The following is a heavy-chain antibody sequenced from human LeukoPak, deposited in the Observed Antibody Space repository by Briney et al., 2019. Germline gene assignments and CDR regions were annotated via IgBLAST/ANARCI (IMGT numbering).Heavy chain of an antibody. D-gene: IGHD3-10*01. J-gene: IGHJ4*02. CDR2: ISSSSSYI. Sequence: GGSLRLSCAASGSTFSSYSINWVRQAPGKGLEWVSSISSSSSYIYYADSVKGRFTISRDNAKNSLYLQMNSLRAEDTAVYYCARRRGWNNYYGSGSYFDYWGQGTLVTVSS. CDR3: ARRRGWNNYYGSGSYFDY. V-gene: IGHV3-21*01. CDR1: GSTFSSYS.